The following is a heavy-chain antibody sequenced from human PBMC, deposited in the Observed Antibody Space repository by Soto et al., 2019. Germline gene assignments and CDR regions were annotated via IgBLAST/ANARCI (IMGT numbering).Heavy chain of an antibody. Sequence: GGSLRLSCAASGFTLSSYSMTWVRQAPGKGLEWVSYISSGSSSIYYADSVKGRFTISRDNAKNSLYLQMNSLRAEDTAVYYCARGRVGYCSSTSCPLNGFDIWGQGTMVTVSS. CDR3: ARGRVGYCSSTSCPLNGFDI. CDR1: GFTLSSYS. V-gene: IGHV3-48*01. CDR2: ISSGSSSI. J-gene: IGHJ3*02. D-gene: IGHD2-2*01.